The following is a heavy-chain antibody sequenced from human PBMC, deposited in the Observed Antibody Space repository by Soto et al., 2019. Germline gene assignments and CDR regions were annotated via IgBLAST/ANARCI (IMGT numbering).Heavy chain of an antibody. J-gene: IGHJ5*02. V-gene: IGHV4-39*01. CDR1: GGSVTINSYY. CDR3: ATTPNYGDYGRWFDP. Sequence: SETLSLTCAVSGGSVTINSYYWGWIRQPPGKGLEWIGSVFHSGKTYYNPSLKSRVTISVDTSKNQFSLNLNSVTAADTAIYYCATTPNYGDYGRWFDPWGQGTLVTVSS. D-gene: IGHD4-17*01. CDR2: VFHSGKT.